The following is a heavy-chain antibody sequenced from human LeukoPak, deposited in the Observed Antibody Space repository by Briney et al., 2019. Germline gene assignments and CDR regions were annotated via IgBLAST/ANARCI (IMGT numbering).Heavy chain of an antibody. CDR2: IKSKTDGGTT. V-gene: IGHV3-15*01. D-gene: IGHD3-10*01. CDR3: TTVRLLWFGELLENWFDP. J-gene: IGHJ5*02. CDR1: GFTFSNAW. Sequence: GGSLRLSCAASGFTFSNAWMSWVRQAPGKGLEWVGRIKSKTDGGTTDYAAPVKGRFTISRDDSKNTLYLQMNSLKTEDTAVYYCTTVRLLWFGELLENWFDPWGQGTLVTVSS.